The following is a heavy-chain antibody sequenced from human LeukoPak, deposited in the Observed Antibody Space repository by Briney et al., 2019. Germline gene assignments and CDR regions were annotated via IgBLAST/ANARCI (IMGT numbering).Heavy chain of an antibody. CDR3: ARDKVKGAVYSSPIYGMDV. CDR1: GFTFDDYG. V-gene: IGHV3-20*01. D-gene: IGHD6-13*01. J-gene: IGHJ6*02. CDR2: INWHGGST. Sequence: GGPLRLSCAACGFTFDDYGMSWVRQAPGKGLEWVSGINWHGGSTGYADSVKGRFTISRDNAKNSLYLQMNSLRAEDTALYHCARDKVKGAVYSSPIYGMDVWGQGTTVTVSS.